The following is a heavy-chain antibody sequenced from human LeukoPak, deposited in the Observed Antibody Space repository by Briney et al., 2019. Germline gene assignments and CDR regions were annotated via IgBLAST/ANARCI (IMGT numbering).Heavy chain of an antibody. V-gene: IGHV1-2*02. D-gene: IGHD2-2*01. CDR3: ARKVPAAPFDY. CDR2: INPNSGGT. Sequence: RASVKVSCKASGYTFTGYYMHWVRQAPGQGLEWMGWINPNSGGTSYAQKFQGRVTMTRDTSISTAYMELSRLRSDDTAVYYCARKVPAAPFDYWGQGTLVTVSS. J-gene: IGHJ4*02. CDR1: GYTFTGYY.